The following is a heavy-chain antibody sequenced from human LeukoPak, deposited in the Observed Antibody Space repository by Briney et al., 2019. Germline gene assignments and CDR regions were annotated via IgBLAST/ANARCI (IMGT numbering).Heavy chain of an antibody. J-gene: IGHJ4*02. D-gene: IGHD5-24*01. CDR3: ARVAGDGYPDY. CDR1: GYRFTKYW. Sequence: GESLQISCKGSGYRFTKYWIGWVRQMPGKGLEWMGIIYPGDSAARYSPSFQGQVTISADKSISTAYLQWSSLKASDTAMYFCARVAGDGYPDYWGQGTLVTVSS. CDR2: IYPGDSAA. V-gene: IGHV5-51*01.